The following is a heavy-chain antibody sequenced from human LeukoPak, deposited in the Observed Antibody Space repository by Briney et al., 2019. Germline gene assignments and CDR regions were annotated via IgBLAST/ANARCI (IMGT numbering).Heavy chain of an antibody. V-gene: IGHV4-59*12. J-gene: IGHJ6*02. CDR3: ARNSFPCSGGSCYPLGYYGMDV. D-gene: IGHD2-15*01. CDR1: GGSISSYY. Sequence: SETLSLTCTVSGGSISSYYWSWIRQPPGKGLEWIGYIYYSGSTNYNPSLKSRVTISVDTSKNQFSLKLSSVTAADTAVYYCARNSFPCSGGSCYPLGYYGMDVWGQGTTVTVSS. CDR2: IYYSGST.